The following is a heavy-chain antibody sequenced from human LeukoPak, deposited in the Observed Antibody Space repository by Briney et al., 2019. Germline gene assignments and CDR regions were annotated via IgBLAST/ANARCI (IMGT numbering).Heavy chain of an antibody. Sequence: GESLKIPCRGPGYIFTNYWIGWVRQMPGKGLEWMGIIYPGDSDTRYSPSFQGQVTISADKSISTAYLQWGSLKAPDTAMYYCARHDVRLGTNWFDPWGQGTLVTVSS. V-gene: IGHV5-51*01. CDR2: IYPGDSDT. CDR3: ARHDVRLGTNWFDP. J-gene: IGHJ5*02. CDR1: GYIFTNYW. D-gene: IGHD1-1*01.